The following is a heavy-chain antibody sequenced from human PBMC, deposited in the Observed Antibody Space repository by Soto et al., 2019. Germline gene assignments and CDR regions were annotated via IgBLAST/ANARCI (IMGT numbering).Heavy chain of an antibody. CDR1: GFTFSSYA. Sequence: LRLSCAASGFTFSSYAMSWVRQAPGKGLEWVSAISGSGGSTYYADSVKGRFTISRDNSKNTLYLQMNSLRAEDTAVYYCAKIPCDSSGYYWFDPWGQGTLVTVSS. J-gene: IGHJ5*02. CDR2: ISGSGGST. CDR3: AKIPCDSSGYYWFDP. D-gene: IGHD3-22*01. V-gene: IGHV3-23*01.